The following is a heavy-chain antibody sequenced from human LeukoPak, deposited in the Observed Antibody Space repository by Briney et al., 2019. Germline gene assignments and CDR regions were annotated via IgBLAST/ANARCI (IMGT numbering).Heavy chain of an antibody. CDR3: AKDTLTTVTTFFDY. D-gene: IGHD4-17*01. CDR2: ISYDGSNK. V-gene: IGHV3-30*04. CDR1: GFTFSSYA. Sequence: GGSLRLSCAASGFTFSSYAMHWVRQAPGKGLEWVAVISYDGSNKYYADSVKGRFTISRDNSKNTLYLQMNSLRAEDTAVYYCAKDTLTTVTTFFDYWGQGTLVTVSS. J-gene: IGHJ4*02.